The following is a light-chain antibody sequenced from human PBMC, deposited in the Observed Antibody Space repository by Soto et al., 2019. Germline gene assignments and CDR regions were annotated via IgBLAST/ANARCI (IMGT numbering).Light chain of an antibody. Sequence: EILMTQSPATLSVSPGERATLSCKASQSVSSNLAWYQQKPGQAPRLLIYGASTRATGIPDRFSGSGSGTEFTLTISSLQSEDFAVYYCQQYNNWPLTFGGGTKVDIK. J-gene: IGKJ4*01. CDR1: QSVSSN. CDR3: QQYNNWPLT. V-gene: IGKV3-15*01. CDR2: GAS.